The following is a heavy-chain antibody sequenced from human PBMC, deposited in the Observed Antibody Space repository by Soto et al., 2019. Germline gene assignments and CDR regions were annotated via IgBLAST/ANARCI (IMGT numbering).Heavy chain of an antibody. D-gene: IGHD1-26*01. Sequence: QEQLVQSGGGVVQPGRSLRLSCAASGFIFSSYGMHWVRQAPGKGLEWVAVISYDGSNEYYADSVQGRFTISRDNSKQTLYLQMNRLRTVDTAVYFCATLWWEGITVVGPSGGPGDYWGHGTLVTVSS. J-gene: IGHJ4*01. CDR1: GFIFSSYG. V-gene: IGHV3-30*03. CDR3: ATLWWEGITVVGPSGGPGDY. CDR2: ISYDGSNE.